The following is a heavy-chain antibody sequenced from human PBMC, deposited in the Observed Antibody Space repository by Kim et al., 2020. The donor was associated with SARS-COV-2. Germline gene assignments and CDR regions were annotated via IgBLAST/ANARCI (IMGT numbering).Heavy chain of an antibody. CDR1: GGSITNYY. V-gene: IGHV4-59*13. Sequence: SETLSLTCNVTGGSITNYYWTWIRQPPGKGLEWIATVHHSGETNYNPSLRSRVTTSIDTSKNQFSLTLRSLSAADTALYYCARASYNFLGNWFDPWGQGTLVTVSS. CDR3: ARASYNFLGNWFDP. J-gene: IGHJ5*02. D-gene: IGHD3-3*01. CDR2: VHHSGET.